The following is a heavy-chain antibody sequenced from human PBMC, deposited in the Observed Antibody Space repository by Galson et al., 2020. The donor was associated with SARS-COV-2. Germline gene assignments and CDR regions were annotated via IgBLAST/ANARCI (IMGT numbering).Heavy chain of an antibody. Sequence: SETLSLTCTVSGGSISTTSYFWGWIRQPPGKGLEWIGTIYYSGTTYYNPSLRSRVTISVDTSTNPFSLKLNSVTAADTAVYYCARRGGTGTTQHFDLWGRGTLVTVPS. J-gene: IGHJ2*01. CDR3: ARRGGTGTTQHFDL. V-gene: IGHV4-39*01. CDR2: IYYSGTT. D-gene: IGHD1-1*01. CDR1: GGSISTTSYF.